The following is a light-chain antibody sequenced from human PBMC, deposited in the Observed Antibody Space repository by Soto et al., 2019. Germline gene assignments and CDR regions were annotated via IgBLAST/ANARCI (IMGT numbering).Light chain of an antibody. J-gene: IGKJ4*01. CDR1: QSVSSY. Sequence: EVLMTQSPATLSVSPGERATLSCRASQSVSSYLAWYQQKPGQAPRLLIYEASNRATGIPARFSGSGSGADFTLTISSLEPEDFALYYCQQHINWPLTFGGGTKVDI. CDR2: EAS. CDR3: QQHINWPLT. V-gene: IGKV3-11*01.